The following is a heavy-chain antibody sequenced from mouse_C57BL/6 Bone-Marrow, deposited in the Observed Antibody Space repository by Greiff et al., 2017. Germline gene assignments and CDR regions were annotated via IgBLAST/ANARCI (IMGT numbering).Heavy chain of an antibody. J-gene: IGHJ3*01. Sequence: EVKLQESGPGLVKPSQSLSLTCSVTGYSITSGYYWNWIRQFPGNKLEWMGYISYDGSNNYNPSLKNRISITRDTSKNQFFLKLNSVTTEDTATYYCATGWLLRKADWGKGTLVTVSA. V-gene: IGHV3-6*01. D-gene: IGHD2-3*01. CDR1: GYSITSGYY. CDR3: ATGWLLRKAD. CDR2: ISYDGSN.